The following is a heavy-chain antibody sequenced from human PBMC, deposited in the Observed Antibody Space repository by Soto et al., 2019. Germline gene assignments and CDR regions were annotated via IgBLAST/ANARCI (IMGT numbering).Heavy chain of an antibody. CDR1: GFTFSSYS. Sequence: GGSLRLSCAASGFTFSSYSMNWVRQAPGKGLEWVSYISSSSSTIYYADSVKGRFTISRDNAKNSLYLQMNSLRAEDTAVYYCARARYPDTYYYYYYMDVWGKGTTVTVSS. CDR3: ARARYPDTYYYYYYMDV. J-gene: IGHJ6*03. D-gene: IGHD3-9*01. CDR2: ISSSSSTI. V-gene: IGHV3-48*01.